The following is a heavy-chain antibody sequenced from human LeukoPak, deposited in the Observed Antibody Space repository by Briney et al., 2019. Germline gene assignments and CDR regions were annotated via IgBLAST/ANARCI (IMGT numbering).Heavy chain of an antibody. D-gene: IGHD3-3*01. J-gene: IGHJ4*02. CDR3: ARAQRRVVDFDY. Sequence: GGTLRLSCAASGFTFSHARMNWVRQAPGKGLEWVSYISSSGSTIYYADSVKGRFTISRDNAKNSLYLQMDSLRAEDTAVYYCARAQRRVVDFDYWAQGTLVTVSS. V-gene: IGHV3-48*03. CDR2: ISSSGSTI. CDR1: GFTFSHAR.